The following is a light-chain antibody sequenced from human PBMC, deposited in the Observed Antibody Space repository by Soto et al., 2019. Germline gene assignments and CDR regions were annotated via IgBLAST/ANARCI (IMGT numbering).Light chain of an antibody. Sequence: DIQMTQSPSSLSASVGDRVTITCRASQNIGRWLAWYQQKPGKAPKFLIYEASTLESGSPSSFSGSGSGTQFTLTISSLQADDCATYYYQQYLSCTFGQGTRVEVK. V-gene: IGKV1-5*01. CDR2: EAS. J-gene: IGKJ1*01. CDR3: QQYLSCT. CDR1: QNIGRW.